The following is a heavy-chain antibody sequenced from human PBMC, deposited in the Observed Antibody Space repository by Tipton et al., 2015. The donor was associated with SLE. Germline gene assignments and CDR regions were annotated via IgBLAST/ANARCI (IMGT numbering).Heavy chain of an antibody. CDR2: THYSGTT. D-gene: IGHD4-23*01. J-gene: IGHJ6*02. Sequence: TLSLTCIVSGGSITSTPYYWGWIRQSPEKGLEWIGSTHYSGTTYYNPSLESRVTMSMDTSKNQFSLKLSSVTAADTAVYYCARDNVDFMNGGGYNGMDVWGQGTTVTVSS. V-gene: IGHV4-39*07. CDR3: ARDNVDFMNGGGYNGMDV. CDR1: GGSITSTPYY.